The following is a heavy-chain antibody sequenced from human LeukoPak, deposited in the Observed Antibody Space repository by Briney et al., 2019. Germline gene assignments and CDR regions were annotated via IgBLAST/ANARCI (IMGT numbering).Heavy chain of an antibody. CDR2: ITPRGDYI. CDR1: GFTFSDYT. Sequence: GGSLRLSCAASGFTFSDYTMSWVRQAPGKGLEWVSSITPRGDYIYYADSLEGRFTISRDNAKNSLYLQMSSLRAEDTAVYYCVRHRTASDYWGQGALVTVSS. V-gene: IGHV3-21*01. CDR3: VRHRTASDY. J-gene: IGHJ4*02. D-gene: IGHD1-1*01.